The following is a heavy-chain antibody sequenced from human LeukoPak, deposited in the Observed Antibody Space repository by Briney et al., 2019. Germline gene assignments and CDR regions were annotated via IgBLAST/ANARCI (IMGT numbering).Heavy chain of an antibody. D-gene: IGHD1-20*01. V-gene: IGHV3-30*02. CDR3: AKDRHNWYLDQFEY. Sequence: GGSLRLSCAAAGFIFSSYGMNWVRQAPGKGLEWVAFIRYDESNTFYADSVKGRFTISRDNSRKMLYLQMNSLRAEDTSVYYCAKDRHNWYLDQFEYWGQGTLVTVSS. CDR1: GFIFSSYG. J-gene: IGHJ4*02. CDR2: IRYDESNT.